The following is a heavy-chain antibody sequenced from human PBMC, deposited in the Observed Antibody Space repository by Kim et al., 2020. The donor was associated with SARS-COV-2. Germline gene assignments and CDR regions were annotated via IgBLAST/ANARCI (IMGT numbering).Heavy chain of an antibody. CDR3: AKVKWELFGGFEN. Sequence: GGSLRLSCVGSGFTFSSYAMTWVRQAPGKGLDWVSLISGNGDNTYYADSVKGRFTISRDNSKNTLYLQMNSLRAEDTAVFYCAKVKWELFGGFENWGQGTLVTVSS. J-gene: IGHJ5*02. CDR2: ISGNGDNT. CDR1: GFTFSSYA. D-gene: IGHD1-26*01. V-gene: IGHV3-23*01.